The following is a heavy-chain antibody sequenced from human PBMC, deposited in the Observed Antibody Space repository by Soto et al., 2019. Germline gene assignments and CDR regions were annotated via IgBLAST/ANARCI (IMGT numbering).Heavy chain of an antibody. CDR1: GYTFTSYD. Sequence: GASVKVSCKASGYTFTSYDINWVRQATGQGLEWMGWMNPNSGNTGYAQKFQGRVTMTRNTSISTAYMELSSLRSEDTAVYYCARGLSVPAAIKYYYYMDVCGKGTXVTVSS. D-gene: IGHD2-2*01. CDR2: MNPNSGNT. CDR3: ARGLSVPAAIKYYYYMDV. V-gene: IGHV1-8*01. J-gene: IGHJ6*03.